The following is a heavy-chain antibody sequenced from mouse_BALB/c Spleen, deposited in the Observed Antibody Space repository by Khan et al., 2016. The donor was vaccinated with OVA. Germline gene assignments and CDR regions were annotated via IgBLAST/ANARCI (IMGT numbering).Heavy chain of an antibody. CDR1: GYTLTSYW. D-gene: IGHD2-1*01. J-gene: IGHJ2*01. Sequence: QVQLQQPGAELVNPGASVNLSCKASGYTLTSYWMHWVKQRPGQGLEWIGEINPSNGRTNYTEKFKSKATLTVDKSSSTAYMQLSSPTSEDAAVYYCARLLIYFDYWGQGTTLTVSS. CDR2: INPSNGRT. CDR3: ARLLIYFDY. V-gene: IGHV1S81*02.